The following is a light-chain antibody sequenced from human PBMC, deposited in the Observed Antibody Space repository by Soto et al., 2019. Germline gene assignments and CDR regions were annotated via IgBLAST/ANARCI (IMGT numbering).Light chain of an antibody. Sequence: QSVLTQPPSASGTPGQRVTFSCSGSSSNIGTNAVSWYQQLPGAAPKLLIKSNDQRPSGVPDRFSGSKSGASASLAIRGLQSEDEADYYCAAWDDSLNGYVFGTGTKSPS. V-gene: IGLV1-44*01. CDR3: AAWDDSLNGYV. CDR2: SND. J-gene: IGLJ1*01. CDR1: SSNIGTNA.